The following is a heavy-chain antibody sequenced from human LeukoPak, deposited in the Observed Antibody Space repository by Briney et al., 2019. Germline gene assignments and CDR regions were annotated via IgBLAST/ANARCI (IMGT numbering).Heavy chain of an antibody. CDR1: GGSISGYY. V-gene: IGHV4-4*07. Sequence: PSETLSLTCTVSGGSISGYYWGWIRQPAGKGLEWIGRIFSSGDATYNPSLKSRVTMSVDTSKNQFSLKLSSVTAADTAVYYCARVEDGSVYRDYWGQGTLVTVSS. J-gene: IGHJ4*02. CDR2: IFSSGDA. CDR3: ARVEDGSVYRDY. D-gene: IGHD3-10*01.